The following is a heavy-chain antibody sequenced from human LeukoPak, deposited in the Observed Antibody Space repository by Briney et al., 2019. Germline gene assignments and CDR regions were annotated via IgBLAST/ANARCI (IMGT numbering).Heavy chain of an antibody. Sequence: GGSLRLSCAASGFTFSDYYMSWIRQAPGKGLEWVSYISSSSSYTNYADSVKGRFTISRDNAKNSLYLQMNSLRAEDTAVYYCARAGYSGYERDYYGMDVWGKGTTVTVSS. D-gene: IGHD5-12*01. CDR2: ISSSSSYT. J-gene: IGHJ6*04. CDR1: GFTFSDYY. CDR3: ARAGYSGYERDYYGMDV. V-gene: IGHV3-11*06.